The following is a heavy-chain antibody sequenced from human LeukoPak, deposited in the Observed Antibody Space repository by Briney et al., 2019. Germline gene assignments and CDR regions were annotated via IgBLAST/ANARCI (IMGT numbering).Heavy chain of an antibody. D-gene: IGHD3-10*01. CDR1: GGSISSYY. CDR2: IIYSGIT. CDR3: ARFTYYYGSGHYYYSYFDY. V-gene: IGHV4-59*01. J-gene: IGHJ4*02. Sequence: SETLSLTCSVSGGSISSYYWSWIRQPPGKGLEWIGYIIYSGITNYNPSLKSRVTISVDTFKNQFSLKLSTMTAADTAVYYCARFTYYYGSGHYYYSYFDYWGQGALVTVSS.